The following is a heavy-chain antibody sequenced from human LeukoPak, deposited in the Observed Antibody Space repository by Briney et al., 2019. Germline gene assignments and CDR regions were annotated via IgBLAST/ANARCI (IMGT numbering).Heavy chain of an antibody. V-gene: IGHV1-69*04. CDR2: IIPILGIA. CDR1: GGTFSSYA. CDR3: AREHSSSSFDY. J-gene: IGHJ4*02. D-gene: IGHD6-6*01. Sequence: ASVKVSCKASGGTFSSYAISWVRQAPGQGLEWMGRIIPILGIANYAQKFQGRVTITADKSTSTAYMELSSLRSEDTAVYYCAREHSSSSFDYWGQGTLVTVSS.